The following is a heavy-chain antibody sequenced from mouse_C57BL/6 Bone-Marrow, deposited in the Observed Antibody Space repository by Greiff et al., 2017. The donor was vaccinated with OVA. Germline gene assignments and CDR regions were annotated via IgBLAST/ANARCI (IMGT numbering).Heavy chain of an antibody. Sequence: VQLQESGPELVKPGASVKISCKASGYAFSSSWMNWVKQRPGKGLEWIGRIYPGDGDTNYNGKFKGKATLTADKSSSTAYMQLSSLTSEDSAVYFCARNDYYGSSAFDYWGQGTTLTVSS. V-gene: IGHV1-82*01. J-gene: IGHJ2*01. CDR1: GYAFSSSW. D-gene: IGHD1-1*01. CDR2: IYPGDGDT. CDR3: ARNDYYGSSAFDY.